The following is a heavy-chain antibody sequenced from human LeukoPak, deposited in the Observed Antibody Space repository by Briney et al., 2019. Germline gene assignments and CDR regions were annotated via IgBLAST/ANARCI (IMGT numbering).Heavy chain of an antibody. J-gene: IGHJ4*02. Sequence: GASVKVSCKASGYTFTDYYIDWVRQAHGQGLEWVGRISPNGGGTIYAQNFQGRVTVTRDTSITTAYMELNRLTSDDTAVYFCAKLEGSAATSYDWGQGTLVTVS. V-gene: IGHV1-2*06. CDR2: ISPNGGGT. CDR3: AKLEGSAATSYD. CDR1: GYTFTDYY. D-gene: IGHD1-1*01.